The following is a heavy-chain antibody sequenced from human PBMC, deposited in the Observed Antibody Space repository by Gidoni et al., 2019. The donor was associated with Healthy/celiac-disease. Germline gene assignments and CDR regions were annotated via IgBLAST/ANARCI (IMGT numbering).Heavy chain of an antibody. CDR3: AKDHVSGSYFPGY. CDR2: TSGSGHSS. V-gene: IGHV3-23*04. Sequence: QLVEYGGGLVEPGGSLRRYCAASGCHVSSYALSCVRQSPGKGLDWVSCTSGSGHSSYYAYSVKRRFTISRDNSKNTLYLQMNSLRAEDTAVYYCAKDHVSGSYFPGYWGQGPLVTVSS. D-gene: IGHD1-26*01. CDR1: GCHVSSYA. J-gene: IGHJ4*02.